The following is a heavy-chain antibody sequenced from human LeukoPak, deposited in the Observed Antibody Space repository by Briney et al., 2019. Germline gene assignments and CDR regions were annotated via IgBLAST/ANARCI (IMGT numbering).Heavy chain of an antibody. CDR3: ARGRDSGSPYDAFDI. J-gene: IGHJ3*02. CDR2: INPNSGGT. D-gene: IGHD1-26*01. CDR1: GYTFTTYY. V-gene: IGHV1-2*02. Sequence: ASVKVSCKASGYTFTTYYMHWVRQAPGQGLEWMGWINPNSGGTIFAQKFQGRVTMTRDTSISTAYMELSRLTSDDTAVYYCARGRDSGSPYDAFDIWGQGTMVTVSP.